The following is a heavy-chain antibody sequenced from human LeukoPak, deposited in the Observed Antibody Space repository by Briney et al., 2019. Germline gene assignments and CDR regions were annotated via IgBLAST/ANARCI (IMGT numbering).Heavy chain of an antibody. CDR1: GFTFSSYW. Sequence: GGSLRLSCAASGFTFSSYWMSWVRQAPGKGLEWVANIKEDGSEKYCVDSVKGRFTISRDNAKNSLYLQMNSLRAEDTAVYYCARDRDFLGSGWSNSFDYWGQGTLVTVSS. CDR3: ARDRDFLGSGWSNSFDY. D-gene: IGHD6-19*01. J-gene: IGHJ4*02. V-gene: IGHV3-7*01. CDR2: IKEDGSEK.